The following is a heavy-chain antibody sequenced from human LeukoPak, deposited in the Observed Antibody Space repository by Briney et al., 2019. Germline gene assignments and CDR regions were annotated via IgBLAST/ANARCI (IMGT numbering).Heavy chain of an antibody. D-gene: IGHD4-11*01. CDR3: ARAPDYTHPYYYYGMDV. CDR1: GFTFSDYY. Sequence: GGSLRLSCAASGFTFSDYYMSWIRQAPGKGLEWVSYISSRGSTIYYADSVKGRFTISRDNAKNSLYLQMNSLRAEDTAVYYCARAPDYTHPYYYYGMDVWGQGTTVTVSS. J-gene: IGHJ6*02. CDR2: ISSRGSTI. V-gene: IGHV3-11*01.